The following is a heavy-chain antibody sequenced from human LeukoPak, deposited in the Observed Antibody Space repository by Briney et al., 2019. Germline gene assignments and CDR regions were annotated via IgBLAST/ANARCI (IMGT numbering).Heavy chain of an antibody. D-gene: IGHD3-22*01. CDR2: INPNSGGT. J-gene: IGHJ4*02. CDR1: GYTFTGYY. Sequence: ASVKVSCKASGYTFTGYYMHWVRQAPGQGLEWMGWINPNSGGTNYAQKFQGRVTMTRDTSISTAYMELSRLRSDDTAVCYCARGSDYYDSSGLFDYWGQGTLVTVSS. V-gene: IGHV1-2*02. CDR3: ARGSDYYDSSGLFDY.